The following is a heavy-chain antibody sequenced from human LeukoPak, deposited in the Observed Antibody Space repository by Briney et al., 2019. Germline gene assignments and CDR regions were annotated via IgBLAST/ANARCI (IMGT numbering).Heavy chain of an antibody. Sequence: SETLSLTCAVYGGSFSGYCWSWIRQPPGKGLEWIGEINHSGSTNYNPSLKSRVTISVDTSKNQFSLKLSSVTAADTAVYYCAREGRFRLTNTDGARFWNGPPGHYYYMDVWGKGTTVTVSS. V-gene: IGHV4-34*01. CDR2: INHSGST. J-gene: IGHJ6*03. D-gene: IGHD1-1*01. CDR3: AREGRFRLTNTDGARFWNGPPGHYYYMDV. CDR1: GGSFSGYC.